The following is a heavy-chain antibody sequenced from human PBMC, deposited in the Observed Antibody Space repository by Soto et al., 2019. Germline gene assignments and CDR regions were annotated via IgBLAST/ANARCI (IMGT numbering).Heavy chain of an antibody. CDR2: IYYSGST. V-gene: IGHV4-59*08. CDR1: GGSISSYY. D-gene: IGHD4-17*01. CDR3: ARLRTTVTTGYYFDY. Sequence: SETLSLTCTVSGGSISSYYWSWIRQPPGKGLEWIGYIYYSGSTNYNPSLKSRVTISVDTSKNQFSLKLSSVTAADTAVYYCARLRTTVTTGYYFDYWGQGTLVTVSS. J-gene: IGHJ4*02.